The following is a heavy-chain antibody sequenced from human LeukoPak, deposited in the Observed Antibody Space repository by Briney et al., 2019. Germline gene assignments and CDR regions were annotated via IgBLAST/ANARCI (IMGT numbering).Heavy chain of an antibody. J-gene: IGHJ5*02. Sequence: SETLSLTCTVSGGSISSYYWSWIRQPAGKGLEWIGRIYSSETTTYNPSLKSRVTMSVDTAKNQVSLRLSSVTAADTAVYYCARDSGTTGEVKFDPWGQGSLVTVSS. CDR3: ARDSGTTGEVKFDP. CDR1: GGSISSYY. V-gene: IGHV4-4*07. D-gene: IGHD3-10*01. CDR2: IYSSETT.